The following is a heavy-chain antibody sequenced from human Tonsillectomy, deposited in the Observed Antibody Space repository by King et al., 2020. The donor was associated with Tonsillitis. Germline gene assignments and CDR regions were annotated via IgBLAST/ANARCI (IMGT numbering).Heavy chain of an antibody. V-gene: IGHV3-20*01. Sequence: VQLVESGGGVVRPGGSLRLSCAASGFTFDDYGMSWVRQAPGKGLEWVSGINWNGGSTGYADSVKGRFTISRDNAKNSLYLQMNSLRAEDTALYHCARLPYSSSSVYYFDYWGQGTLVTVSS. CDR2: INWNGGST. J-gene: IGHJ4*02. CDR3: ARLPYSSSSVYYFDY. D-gene: IGHD6-6*01. CDR1: GFTFDDYG.